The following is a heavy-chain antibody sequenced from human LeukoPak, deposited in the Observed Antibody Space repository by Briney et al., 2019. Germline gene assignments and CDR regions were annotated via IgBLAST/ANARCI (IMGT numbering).Heavy chain of an antibody. CDR2: IYISGST. Sequence: SETLSLTCTVSGGSISTYYWTWIRQPAGKGLDWIGRIYISGSTNYNPSLKSRVTMSVDTSKNQFSLKLTSVTAADTAVYYCARDIVLPARFDPWGQGTLVTVSS. D-gene: IGHD3-16*02. CDR1: GGSISTYY. CDR3: ARDIVLPARFDP. V-gene: IGHV4-4*07. J-gene: IGHJ5*02.